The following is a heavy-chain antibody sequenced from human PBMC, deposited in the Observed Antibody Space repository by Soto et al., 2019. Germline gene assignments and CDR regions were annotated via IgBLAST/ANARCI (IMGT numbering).Heavy chain of an antibody. V-gene: IGHV4-4*02. CDR3: AKMVGATLVDY. Sequence: QVQLQESGPGLVKPSGTLSLTCTVSGASISSTSSGDWWSWVRQPPGKGLEWIGEIHHSGSTNYTPSLKSRVTMSVDKHKHQFPLRWSSVTAADTAVYYCAKMVGATLVDYWGQGTLVTVSS. D-gene: IGHD1-26*01. CDR2: IHHSGST. CDR1: GASISSTSSGDW. J-gene: IGHJ4*02.